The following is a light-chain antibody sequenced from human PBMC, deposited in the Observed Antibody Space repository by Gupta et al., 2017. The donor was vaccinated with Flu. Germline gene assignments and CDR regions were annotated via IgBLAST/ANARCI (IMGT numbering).Light chain of an antibody. CDR1: QSVNANY. CDR3: QQDGSSPLT. Sequence: EIVLTQSPGTLSLSPGERATLSCRSSQSVNANYLAWYQQRPGQAPRLLIYDASSRATGIPDRFSGSGSGTDFTLTISRLEPEDFAVYHCQQDGSSPLTFGQGTKVEIK. CDR2: DAS. V-gene: IGKV3-20*01. J-gene: IGKJ1*01.